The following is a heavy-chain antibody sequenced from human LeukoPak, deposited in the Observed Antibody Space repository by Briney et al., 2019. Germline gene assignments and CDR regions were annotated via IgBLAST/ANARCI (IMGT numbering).Heavy chain of an antibody. CDR2: VFYSGKT. D-gene: IGHD2-2*01. CDR1: GGSISISSYY. CDR3: AKVPADSSLWYFDL. J-gene: IGHJ2*01. Sequence: SETLSLTCTVSGGSISISSYYWSWIRQSPGKGLEWIGYVFYSGKTDYSPSLRSRVSMSVDTSKNQFSLKVTSVTAADTAVYYCAKVPADSSLWYFDLWGRGTLVTVSS. V-gene: IGHV4-61*01.